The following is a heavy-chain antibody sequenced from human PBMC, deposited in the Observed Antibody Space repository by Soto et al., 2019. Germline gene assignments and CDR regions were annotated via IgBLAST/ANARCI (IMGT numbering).Heavy chain of an antibody. CDR3: ARGGHVVVVTAALDY. Sequence: ASVKVYCKASGYTFTSYGISWVRQVPGQGLEWMGTVNPSGGHTTYAQHFLGRVTMTRDTSTSTLYMELTSLTSDDTAIYYCARGGHVVVVTAALDYWGQGTLVTVSS. CDR2: VNPSGGHT. D-gene: IGHD2-21*02. V-gene: IGHV1-46*01. J-gene: IGHJ4*02. CDR1: GYTFTSYG.